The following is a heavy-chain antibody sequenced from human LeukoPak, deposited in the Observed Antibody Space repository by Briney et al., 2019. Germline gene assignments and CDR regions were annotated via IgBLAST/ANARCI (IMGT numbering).Heavy chain of an antibody. D-gene: IGHD3-10*01. V-gene: IGHV1-18*01. CDR2: ISAYNGNT. Sequence: APVKVSCKASGYTFTSYGISWVRQAPGQGLEWMGWISAYNGNTNYAQKLQGRVTMTTDTSTSTAYMELRSLRSDDTAVYHCARADGSGSYQEPFDYWGQGTLVTVSS. CDR1: GYTFTSYG. CDR3: ARADGSGSYQEPFDY. J-gene: IGHJ4*02.